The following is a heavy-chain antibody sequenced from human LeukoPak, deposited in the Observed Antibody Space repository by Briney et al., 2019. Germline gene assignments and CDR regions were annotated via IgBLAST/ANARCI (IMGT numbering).Heavy chain of an antibody. V-gene: IGHV4-34*01. Sequence: SETLSLTCAVSGGPFSGYFWSWIRQSSGKGLEWIGEIHNSGTTNHNPSLNSRVTISEDTSKNQFYLNLSSVTAADTAVYYCARRYYYNLGSFPFDFWGQGTLVTVSS. CDR1: GGPFSGYF. CDR2: IHNSGTT. D-gene: IGHD3-10*01. CDR3: ARRYYYNLGSFPFDF. J-gene: IGHJ4*02.